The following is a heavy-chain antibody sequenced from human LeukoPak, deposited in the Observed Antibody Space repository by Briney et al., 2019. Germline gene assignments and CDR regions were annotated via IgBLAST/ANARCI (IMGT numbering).Heavy chain of an antibody. J-gene: IGHJ4*02. Sequence: GASVTVSRKASGGTFISYAISWVRQAPGQGLEWMGGIIPIFGTANYAQKFQGRVTITADESTSTAYMELSSLRSEDTAVYYCAWDYYDSSGYFYYWGQGTLVTVSS. V-gene: IGHV1-69*13. CDR1: GGTFISYA. CDR2: IIPIFGTA. D-gene: IGHD3-22*01. CDR3: AWDYYDSSGYFYY.